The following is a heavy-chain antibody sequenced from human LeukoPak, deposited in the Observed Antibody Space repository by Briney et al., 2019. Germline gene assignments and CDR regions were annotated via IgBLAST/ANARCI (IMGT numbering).Heavy chain of an antibody. CDR3: ASLIAVAGTGDY. Sequence: PSETLSLTCAVYGGSFSGYYWSWIRQPPGKGLEWIGEINHSGSTNYNPSLKSRVTISVDTSKNQFSLKLSSVTAADTAVYYCASLIAVAGTGDYWGQGTLVTVSS. CDR1: GGSFSGYY. CDR2: INHSGST. D-gene: IGHD6-19*01. J-gene: IGHJ4*02. V-gene: IGHV4-34*01.